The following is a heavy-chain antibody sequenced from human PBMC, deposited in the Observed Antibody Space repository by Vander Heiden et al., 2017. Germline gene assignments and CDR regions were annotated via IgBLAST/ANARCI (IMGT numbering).Heavy chain of an antibody. J-gene: IGHJ3*02. Sequence: GQGLEWMGGIIPSFGTANYAQKFQGRVTITADESTSTAYMELSSLRSEDTAVYYCARVGPTDAFDIWGQGTMVTVSS. D-gene: IGHD3-16*01. CDR3: ARVGPTDAFDI. V-gene: IGHV1-69*01. CDR2: IIPSFGTA.